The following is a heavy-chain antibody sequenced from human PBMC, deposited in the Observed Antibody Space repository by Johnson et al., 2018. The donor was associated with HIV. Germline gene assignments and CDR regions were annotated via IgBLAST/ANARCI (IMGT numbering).Heavy chain of an antibody. Sequence: MLLVESGGDLVQPGGSLGLSCAASGFTFSSYWMSWVRQAPGKGLEWVANIKQDGSEKYYVDSVKGRFTISRDNAKNSLYLQMNSLRAEDTAVYYCASSAPGLLPNDAFDIWGQGTMVTVSS. J-gene: IGHJ3*02. CDR2: IKQDGSEK. CDR1: GFTFSSYW. V-gene: IGHV3-7*02. CDR3: ASSAPGLLPNDAFDI. D-gene: IGHD2-15*01.